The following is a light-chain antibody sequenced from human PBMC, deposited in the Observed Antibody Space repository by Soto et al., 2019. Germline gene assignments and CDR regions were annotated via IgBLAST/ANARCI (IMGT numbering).Light chain of an antibody. CDR1: NIRNKS. CDR2: DDT. V-gene: IGLV3-21*02. J-gene: IGLJ3*02. CDR3: QVWDSSSDHWV. Sequence: SYELTQTPSGSVAPGQTARIACGGSNIRNKSVQGYQQKPGQAPVVVAYDDTNRPSGIPERFSGSNSGNTATLTISRVEAGDEADYYCQVWDSSSDHWVFGGGTQLTVL.